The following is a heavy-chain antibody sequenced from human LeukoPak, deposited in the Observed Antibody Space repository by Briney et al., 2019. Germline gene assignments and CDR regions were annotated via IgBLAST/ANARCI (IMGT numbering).Heavy chain of an antibody. J-gene: IGHJ4*02. V-gene: IGHV3-66*01. CDR1: GFTFSNNY. Sequence: PGGSLRLSCAVSGFTFSNNYMSWVRLAPGKGLEWVSLISSVGNPYYADSVKGRFTISRDTSKNTIHLQMNSLRAEDTAVYYCAGRRLLASGYYWGQGTLVTVSS. CDR2: ISSVGNP. CDR3: AGRRLLASGYY. D-gene: IGHD6-25*01.